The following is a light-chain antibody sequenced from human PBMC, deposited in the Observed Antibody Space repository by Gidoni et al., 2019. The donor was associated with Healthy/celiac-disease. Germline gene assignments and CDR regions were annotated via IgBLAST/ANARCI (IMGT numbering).Light chain of an antibody. CDR2: DDS. CDR3: QVWDSSSDHPVV. J-gene: IGLJ1*01. Sequence: SYGLTQPPSVSVAPGQTARITCGGNNIGSKSVNWYQQKPGQSPVLVVYDDSDRPPGIPDRFSGSNSGNTATLTISRVEAGDEADYYCQVWDSSSDHPVVFGTGTKVTVL. CDR1: NIGSKS. V-gene: IGLV3-21*02.